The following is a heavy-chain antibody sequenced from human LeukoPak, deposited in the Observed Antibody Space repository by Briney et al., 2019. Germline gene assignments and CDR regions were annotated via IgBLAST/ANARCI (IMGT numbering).Heavy chain of an antibody. V-gene: IGHV3-53*01. CDR3: ASGGSWYYFDY. D-gene: IGHD1-26*01. J-gene: IGHJ4*02. CDR2: IYSSGST. Sequence: GGSLRLSCAASGFTVSSNYMSWVRQAPGKGLEWVSVIYSSGSTYYGDSVKGRFTISRDNSKNTLYLQMNSLRAEDTAVYYCASGGSWYYFDYWGQGTLVTVSS. CDR1: GFTVSSNY.